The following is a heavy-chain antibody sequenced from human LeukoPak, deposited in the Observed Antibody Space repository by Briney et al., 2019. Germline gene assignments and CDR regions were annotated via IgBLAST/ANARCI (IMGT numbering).Heavy chain of an antibody. J-gene: IGHJ6*02. D-gene: IGHD3-10*01. V-gene: IGHV3-7*01. CDR2: IKQDGSER. Sequence: GGSLRLSCATSGSTFSIYWMSWVRQAPGKGLEWVANIKQDGSERYYADSVKGRFTISRDNAKNSLYLQMNSLRAEDTAVYYCARDPYGSGSYYIAPYYYYGMDVWGQGTTVTVSS. CDR3: ARDPYGSGSYYIAPYYYYGMDV. CDR1: GSTFSIYW.